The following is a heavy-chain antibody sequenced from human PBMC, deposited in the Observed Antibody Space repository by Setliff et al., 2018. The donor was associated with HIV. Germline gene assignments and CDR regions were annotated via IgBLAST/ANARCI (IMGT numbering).Heavy chain of an antibody. CDR1: GYTFTSYY. CDR3: ARVHDYGDYGSRWFDP. J-gene: IGHJ5*02. V-gene: IGHV1-46*01. Sequence: ASVKVSCKASGYTFTSYYMQWVRQAPGQGLEWMGIINPGDRSTSYAQNFQGRVTVTRDTSTNTVYMELKRLTSGDTAVHYCARVHDYGDYGSRWFDPWGQGTLVTVSS. D-gene: IGHD4-17*01. CDR2: INPGDRST.